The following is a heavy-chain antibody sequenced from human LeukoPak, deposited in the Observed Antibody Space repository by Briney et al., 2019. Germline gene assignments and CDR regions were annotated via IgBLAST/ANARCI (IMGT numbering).Heavy chain of an antibody. Sequence: SGGSLRLSCAASGFTFSNYGMHWVRQAPGKGLVWVSRVNGDGSSTNYADSVKGRFTISRDNAKNTLYLQMNSLRAEDTAVYYCARDGIAAVDFDYWGQGILVTVSS. D-gene: IGHD6-13*01. J-gene: IGHJ4*02. CDR3: ARDGIAAVDFDY. V-gene: IGHV3-74*01. CDR1: GFTFSNYG. CDR2: VNGDGSST.